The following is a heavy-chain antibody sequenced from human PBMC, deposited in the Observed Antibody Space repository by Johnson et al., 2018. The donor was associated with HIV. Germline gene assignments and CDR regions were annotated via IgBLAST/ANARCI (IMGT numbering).Heavy chain of an antibody. Sequence: QVQLVEYGGGLIQPGGSLRLSHAASRFTFSSYALHWVRQAPGKGLEWVAVISYDGSNKYYADSVKGRFTISRDNSKNTLYLQMNSLRAEDTAVYYCAKGDYYDSSDIRGDAFDIWGQGTMVTVSS. D-gene: IGHD3-22*01. J-gene: IGHJ3*02. CDR3: AKGDYYDSSDIRGDAFDI. CDR2: ISYDGSNK. V-gene: IGHV3-30*04. CDR1: RFTFSSYA.